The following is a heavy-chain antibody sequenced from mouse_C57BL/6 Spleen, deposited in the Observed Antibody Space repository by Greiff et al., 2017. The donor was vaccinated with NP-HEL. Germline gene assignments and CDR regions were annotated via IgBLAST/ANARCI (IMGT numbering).Heavy chain of an antibody. CDR3: ARDRNAMDY. CDR2: ISDGGRYT. J-gene: IGHJ4*01. CDR1: GFTFSSYA. V-gene: IGHV5-4*01. Sequence: EVQLQESGGGLVKPGGSLKLSCAASGFTFSSYAMSWVRQTPEKRLEWVATISDGGRYTYYPDNVKGRFTISRDNAKNNLYLQMSHLKSEDTAMYYCARDRNAMDYWGQGTSVTVSS.